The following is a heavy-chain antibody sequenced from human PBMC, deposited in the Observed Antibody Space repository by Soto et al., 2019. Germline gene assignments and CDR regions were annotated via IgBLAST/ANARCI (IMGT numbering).Heavy chain of an antibody. V-gene: IGHV5-51*01. CDR2: IYPGDSNT. Sequence: PGESLKISCKGSGYSFTNYWIGWVRQMPGKGLEWMGIIYPGDSNTRYSPSFQGQVTISADKSISTAHLQWSSLKASDTAMYYCARQGYCSSTACYTVDYWGQGTLVTVSS. CDR1: GYSFTNYW. CDR3: ARQGYCSSTACYTVDY. J-gene: IGHJ4*02. D-gene: IGHD2-2*02.